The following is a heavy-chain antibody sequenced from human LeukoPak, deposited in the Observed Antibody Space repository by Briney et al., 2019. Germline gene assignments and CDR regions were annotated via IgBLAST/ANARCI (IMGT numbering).Heavy chain of an antibody. D-gene: IGHD6-6*01. V-gene: IGHV1-46*01. J-gene: IGHJ4*02. Sequence: ASVKVSCKASGGTFSSYAISWVRQAPGQGLEWMGIINPSGGSTSYAQKFQGRVTMTRDMSTSTVYMELSSLRSEDTAVYYCARDRGSSSVQGYWGQGTLVTVSS. CDR3: ARDRGSSSVQGY. CDR1: GGTFSSYA. CDR2: INPSGGST.